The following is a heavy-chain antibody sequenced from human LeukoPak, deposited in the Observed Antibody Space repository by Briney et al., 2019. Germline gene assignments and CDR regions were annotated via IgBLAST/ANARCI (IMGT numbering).Heavy chain of an antibody. D-gene: IGHD6-19*01. J-gene: IGHJ5*02. Sequence: AGGSLRLSCSASRFNFETHAMHWVRRAPGKGLEWVAMVWRGGNYKFYGDSVKGRFTISRDDSRSALYLQMDSLRCEDTAVYYCMTDPPASGCALRPWTQEALVTVSS. V-gene: IGHV3-33*01. CDR3: MTDPPASGCALRP. CDR1: RFNFETHA. CDR2: VWRGGNYK.